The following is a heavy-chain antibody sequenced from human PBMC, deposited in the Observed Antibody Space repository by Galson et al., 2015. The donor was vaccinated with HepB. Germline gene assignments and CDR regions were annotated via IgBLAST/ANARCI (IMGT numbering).Heavy chain of an antibody. D-gene: IGHD5-18*01. CDR3: ARRSDTAMQDWFDP. Sequence: SETLSLTCTVSGGSISSSSCYWGWIRQPPGKGLEWIGSIYYSGSTYYNPSLKSRVTISVDTSKNQFSLKLSSVTAADTAVYYCARRSDTAMQDWFDPWGQGTLVTVSS. V-gene: IGHV4-39*01. CDR2: IYYSGST. J-gene: IGHJ5*02. CDR1: GGSISSSSCY.